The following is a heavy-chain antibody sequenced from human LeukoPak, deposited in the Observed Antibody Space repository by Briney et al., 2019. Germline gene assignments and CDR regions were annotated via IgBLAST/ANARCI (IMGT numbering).Heavy chain of an antibody. CDR2: IYYSGST. Sequence: PSETLPLTCTVSGGSLSSYYWSWIRQPPGKGLEWIGYIYYSGSTNYNPSLKSRVTISVDTSKIQFSLKLSSVTAADTAMYYCARHSSYDSSAYLWGYYFDYWGLGTLVTVSS. V-gene: IGHV4-59*08. D-gene: IGHD3-22*01. CDR1: GGSLSSYY. CDR3: ARHSSYDSSAYLWGYYFDY. J-gene: IGHJ4*02.